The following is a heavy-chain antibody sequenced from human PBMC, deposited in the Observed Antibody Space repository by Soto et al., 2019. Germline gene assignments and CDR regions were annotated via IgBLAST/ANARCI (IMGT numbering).Heavy chain of an antibody. CDR3: AGLYCSSTSCYQGNYYYGMDV. J-gene: IGHJ6*02. V-gene: IGHV1-69*13. CDR2: IIPIFGTA. Sequence: GASVKVSCKASGGTFSSYAISWVRQAPGQGLEWMGGIIPIFGTANYAQKFQGRVTITADESTSTAYMELSSLRSEDTAVYYCAGLYCSSTSCYQGNYYYGMDVWGQGTTVTV. D-gene: IGHD2-2*01. CDR1: GGTFSSYA.